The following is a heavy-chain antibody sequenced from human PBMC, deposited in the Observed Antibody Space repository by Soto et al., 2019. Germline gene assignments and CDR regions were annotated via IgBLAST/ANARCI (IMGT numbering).Heavy chain of an antibody. D-gene: IGHD3-22*01. CDR3: ARGRSAYVWFNEF. J-gene: IGHJ4*02. CDR1: GGLFSRYA. V-gene: IGHV1-69*01. Sequence: QEQLVQSGAEVKKPGSSVKVSCKASGGLFSRYAISWVRQAPGQGLEWMGGIIPVFGTANYAQKFQGRVTITADESANTAYMELNSLRSEDTAMYYCARGRSAYVWFNEFWGQGTLVTVSS. CDR2: IIPVFGTA.